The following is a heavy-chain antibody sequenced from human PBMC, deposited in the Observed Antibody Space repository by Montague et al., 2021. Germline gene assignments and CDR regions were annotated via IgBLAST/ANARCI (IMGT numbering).Heavy chain of an antibody. V-gene: IGHV3-7*05. J-gene: IGHJ4*02. CDR3: SRAWVRSGFDS. D-gene: IGHD4-17*01. CDR2: IKKDGTEE. Sequence: SLRLSCAASGFTFSSYWMIWVRQAPGKGREWVASIKKDGTEEYYGDSVMGRFTISRDNAKTSLYLQMNAQRAEDTAVYFCSRAWVRSGFDSWGQGTLVTVSS. CDR1: GFTFSSYW.